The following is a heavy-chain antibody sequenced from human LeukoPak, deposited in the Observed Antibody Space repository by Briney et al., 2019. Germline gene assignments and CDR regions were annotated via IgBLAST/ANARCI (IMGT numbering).Heavy chain of an antibody. J-gene: IGHJ4*02. CDR1: GFTFSDSW. Sequence: PGGSLRLSCAASGFTFSDSWMHWVRQAPGKGLVWVSRIYSDGSITNYADSVKGRFTISRDNAKSTLFLQMSILRAEDTGVYYCAGANSTSYYSWGQGTLVTVSS. CDR2: IYSDGSIT. V-gene: IGHV3-74*01. CDR3: AGANSTSYYS. D-gene: IGHD2-2*01.